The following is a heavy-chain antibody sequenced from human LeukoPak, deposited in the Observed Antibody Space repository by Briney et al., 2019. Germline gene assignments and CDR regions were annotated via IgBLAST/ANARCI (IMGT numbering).Heavy chain of an antibody. CDR3: TISIAAPFDY. J-gene: IGHJ4*02. CDR1: GFTFSNAW. V-gene: IGHV3-15*01. D-gene: IGHD6-25*01. CDR2: VKSKTDGGTI. Sequence: GGSLRLSCAASGFTFSNAWMSWVRQAPGKGLEWVGRVKSKTDGGTIDYAAPVKGRFTISRDDSKTPLYLQMNGLKTEDTAVYYCTISIAAPFDYWGQGTLVTVSS.